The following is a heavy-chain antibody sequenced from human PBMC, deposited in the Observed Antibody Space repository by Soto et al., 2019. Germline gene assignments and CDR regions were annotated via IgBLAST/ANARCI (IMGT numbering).Heavy chain of an antibody. Sequence: PGGSLRLSCAASGFTFSSYSMNWVRQAPGKGLEWVSYISSSSSTIYYADSVKGRFTISRDNAKNSLYLQMNSLRDEDTAVYYCARDRTAAAAHPPIADYYYYGMDVWGQGTTVTVSS. J-gene: IGHJ6*02. V-gene: IGHV3-48*02. CDR1: GFTFSSYS. D-gene: IGHD6-13*01. CDR2: ISSSSSTI. CDR3: ARDRTAAAAHPPIADYYYYGMDV.